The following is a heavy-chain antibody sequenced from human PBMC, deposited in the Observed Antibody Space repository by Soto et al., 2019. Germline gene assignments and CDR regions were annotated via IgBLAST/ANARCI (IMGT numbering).Heavy chain of an antibody. Sequence: GGSLRLSCAASGFTFSSYSMNWVRQAPGKGLEWVSYISSSSSTIYYADSVKGRFTISRDNAKNSLYLQMNSLRDEDTAVYYCARHLYYDSRGYHYVVGPFGYWGQGT. V-gene: IGHV3-48*02. J-gene: IGHJ4*02. CDR2: ISSSSSTI. D-gene: IGHD3-22*01. CDR1: GFTFSSYS. CDR3: ARHLYYDSRGYHYVVGPFGY.